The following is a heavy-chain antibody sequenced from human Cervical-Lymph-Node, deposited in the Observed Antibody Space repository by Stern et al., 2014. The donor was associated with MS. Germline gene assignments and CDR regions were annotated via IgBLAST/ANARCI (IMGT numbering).Heavy chain of an antibody. CDR2: IYWDDDK. D-gene: IGHD2-2*01. CDR1: GFSLNTEGVG. CDR3: VHRRRVFDFDFRGTSFDY. J-gene: IGHJ4*01. V-gene: IGHV2-5*02. Sequence: QVTLKESGPTLVKPTQTLTLTCTFSGFSLNTEGVGGGWVRQSPGKALDWLAPIYWDDDKRYRPSLKSRLTITKDASKNQVVLTMTNMDPVDTATFYCVHRRRVFDFDFRGTSFDYWGRGSLVTVSS.